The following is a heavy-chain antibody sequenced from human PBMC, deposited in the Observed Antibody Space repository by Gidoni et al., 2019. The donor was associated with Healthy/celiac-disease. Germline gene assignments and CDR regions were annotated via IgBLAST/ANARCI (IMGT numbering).Heavy chain of an antibody. V-gene: IGHV3-23*01. D-gene: IGHD3-3*01. CDR1: GFTFSSYA. CDR3: AKDQEDYDFWSGYRDY. Sequence: EVQLLESGGGLVQPGGSLRLSCAASGFTFSSYAMSWVRQAPGKGLEWVSAISGSGGSTYYADSVKGRFTISRDNSKNTLYLQMNSLRAEDTAVYYCAKDQEDYDFWSGYRDYWGQGTLVTVSS. CDR2: ISGSGGST. J-gene: IGHJ4*02.